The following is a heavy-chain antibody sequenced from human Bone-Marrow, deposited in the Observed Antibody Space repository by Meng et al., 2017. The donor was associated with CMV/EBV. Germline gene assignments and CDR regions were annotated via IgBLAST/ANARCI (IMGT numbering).Heavy chain of an antibody. V-gene: IGHV4-38-2*02. D-gene: IGHD2-15*01. J-gene: IGHJ4*02. CDR1: GYSISSGYY. CDR3: ARVLGLLLDY. Sequence: GSLRLSCTVSGYSISSGYYWGWIRQPPGKGLEWIGSIYYSGSTYYNPSLKSRVTISVDTSKNQFSLKLSSVTAADTAVYYCARVLGLLLDYWGQGTLVTVSS. CDR2: IYYSGST.